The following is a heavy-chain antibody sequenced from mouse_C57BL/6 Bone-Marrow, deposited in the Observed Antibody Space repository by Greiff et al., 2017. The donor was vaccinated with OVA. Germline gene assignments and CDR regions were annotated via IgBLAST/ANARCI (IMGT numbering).Heavy chain of an antibody. CDR2: INYDGSST. CDR3: ARDAPHYYGSSFYAMDY. J-gene: IGHJ4*01. D-gene: IGHD1-1*01. CDR1: GFTFSDYY. Sequence: EVQVVESEGGLVQPGSSMKLSCTASGFTFSDYYMAWVRQVPEKGLEWVANINYDGSSTYYLDSLKSRFIISRDNAKNILYLQMSSLKSEDTATYYCARDAPHYYGSSFYAMDYWGQGTSVTVSS. V-gene: IGHV5-16*01.